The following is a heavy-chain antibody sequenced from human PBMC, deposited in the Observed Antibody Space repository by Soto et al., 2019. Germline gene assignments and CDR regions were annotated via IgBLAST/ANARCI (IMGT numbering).Heavy chain of an antibody. CDR1: GYTFTGDY. J-gene: IGHJ4*02. CDR3: ARSSTYNFDSSGYYDY. V-gene: IGHV1-2*02. CDR2: INPNSGGA. Sequence: GASVKVSCKASGYTFTGDYMHWVRQAPGQGLEWMGWINPNSGGANYAQSFQGRVTLTRDASINTAYMDLTRLTSGDAAVYYCARSSTYNFDSSGYYDYWGQGTLVTVSS. D-gene: IGHD3-22*01.